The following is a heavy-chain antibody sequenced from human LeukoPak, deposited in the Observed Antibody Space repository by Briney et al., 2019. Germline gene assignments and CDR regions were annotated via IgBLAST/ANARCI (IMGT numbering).Heavy chain of an antibody. J-gene: IGHJ4*02. V-gene: IGHV3-30-3*01. D-gene: IGHD3-16*02. CDR3: ARGPNYDYVWGSYRYYDY. CDR1: GFTFSSYA. Sequence: GRSLRLSCAASGFTFSSYAMHWVRQAPGKGLEWVAVISYDGSNKYYADSVKGRFTISGDNSKNTLYLQMNSLRAEDTAVYYCARGPNYDYVWGSYRYYDYWGQGALVTVSS. CDR2: ISYDGSNK.